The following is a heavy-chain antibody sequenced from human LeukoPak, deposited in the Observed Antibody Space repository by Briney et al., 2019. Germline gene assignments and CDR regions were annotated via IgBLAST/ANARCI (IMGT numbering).Heavy chain of an antibody. V-gene: IGHV3-48*03. J-gene: IGHJ3*02. D-gene: IGHD2-15*01. CDR3: AREAAPVVAAQPDPVDI. CDR2: ISGSDSAK. CDR1: GFTFSSYE. Sequence: GGSLRLSCAASGFTFSSYEMNWVRQAPGKGLEWVSYISGSDSAKYYSDSVKGRFTISRDNAKNSLYLQMNSLRPEDTAVYYCAREAAPVVAAQPDPVDIWGQGTMVTVSS.